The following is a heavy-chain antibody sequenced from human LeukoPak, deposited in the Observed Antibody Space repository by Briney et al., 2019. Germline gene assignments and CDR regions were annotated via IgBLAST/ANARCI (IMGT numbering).Heavy chain of an antibody. V-gene: IGHV3-7*05. CDR3: ARPQSGYNYYFRF. D-gene: IGHD5-24*01. CDR2: IKEDGTEK. CDR1: GFTFSDYW. Sequence: PGGSLRLSCAASGFTFSDYWMTWVRQAPGKGLEWVANIKEDGTEKFYVDSVKGRFIISRDNAKKSVFLQMNGLRAEDTAVYYCARPQSGYNYYFRFWGQGTLVTVSS. J-gene: IGHJ1*01.